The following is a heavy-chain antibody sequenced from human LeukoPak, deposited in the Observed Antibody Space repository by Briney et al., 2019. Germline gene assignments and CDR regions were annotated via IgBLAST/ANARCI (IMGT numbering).Heavy chain of an antibody. J-gene: IGHJ4*02. D-gene: IGHD3-10*01. Sequence: ASVKVSCKASGYTLTDYPLFWVRQAPGQRLEWMGWINGANGNTKYSQQFQDRITITRDTSASTVYMELSSLISEDTAVYYCARGSTYYYGSGSSTEYDYWGQGTLVTVSS. CDR3: ARGSTYYYGSGSSTEYDY. CDR2: INGANGNT. V-gene: IGHV1-3*01. CDR1: GYTLTDYP.